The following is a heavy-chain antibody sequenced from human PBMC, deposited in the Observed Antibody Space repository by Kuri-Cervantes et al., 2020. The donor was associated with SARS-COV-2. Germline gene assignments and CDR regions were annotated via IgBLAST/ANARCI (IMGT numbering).Heavy chain of an antibody. V-gene: IGHV3-74*01. J-gene: IGHJ4*02. CDR2: VNTDGTVR. Sequence: GESLKISCVASGFTFSSFWMHWFRQVPGKGPVWLAHVNTDGTVRNYADSVKGRFSVSRDNAKNMLYLHLNSLRSEDTAVYYCARDLTWNSADYWGQGTLVTVSS. D-gene: IGHD3-9*01. CDR3: ARDLTWNSADY. CDR1: GFTFSSFW.